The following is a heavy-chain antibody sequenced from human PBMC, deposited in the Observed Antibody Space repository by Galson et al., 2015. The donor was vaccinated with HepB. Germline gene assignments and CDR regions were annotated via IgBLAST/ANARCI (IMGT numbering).Heavy chain of an antibody. V-gene: IGHV5-51*01. J-gene: IGHJ4*02. CDR1: VYSFTSYW. CDR2: IYPGDSDT. Sequence: QSGAEVKKPGESLKISCEGSVYSFTSYWIGWVRQMPGKGLEWVGFIYPGDSDTRYSPSFQGQVTISADKSISTAYLQWSSLKASDTAMYYCARHVYGDYGGTGPGDYWGQGTLVTVSS. CDR3: ARHVYGDYGGTGPGDY. D-gene: IGHD4-23*01.